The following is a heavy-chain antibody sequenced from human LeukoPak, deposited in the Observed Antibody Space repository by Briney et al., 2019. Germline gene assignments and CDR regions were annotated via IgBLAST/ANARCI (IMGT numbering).Heavy chain of an antibody. V-gene: IGHV3-7*01. CDR2: INQDGSEK. CDR1: GFTFSIYW. D-gene: IGHD2-15*01. CDR3: ARALVVVAATPYYFDY. J-gene: IGHJ4*02. Sequence: PGGSLRLSCAASGFTFSIYWMSWVRQVPGKGLEWVANINQDGSEKYYVDSVKGRFTISRDNAKNSLYLQMNSLRAEDTAVYYCARALVVVAATPYYFDYWGQGTLVTVSS.